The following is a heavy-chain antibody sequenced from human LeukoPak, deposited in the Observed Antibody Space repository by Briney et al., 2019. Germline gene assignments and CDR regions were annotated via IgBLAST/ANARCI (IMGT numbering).Heavy chain of an antibody. CDR3: AKERSLEIAVAGTIFDY. CDR2: ISWNSGSI. Sequence: PGRSLRLSCAASGFTFDDYAMHWVRQAPGKGLEWVSGISWNSGSIGYADSVKGRFTISRDNAKNSLYLQMNSLRAEDTAVYYCAKERSLEIAVAGTIFDYWGQGTLVTVSS. V-gene: IGHV3-9*01. D-gene: IGHD6-19*01. J-gene: IGHJ4*02. CDR1: GFTFDDYA.